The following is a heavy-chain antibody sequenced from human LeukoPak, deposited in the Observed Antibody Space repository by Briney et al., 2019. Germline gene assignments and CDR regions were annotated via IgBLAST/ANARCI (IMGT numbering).Heavy chain of an antibody. J-gene: IGHJ4*02. V-gene: IGHV3-30*18. CDR3: AKGRWMATITPFDY. CDR2: ISYDGSNK. Sequence: PGGSLRLSCAASGFTFSSYWMSWVRQAPGKGLEWVAVISYDGSNKYYADSVKGRFTISRDNSKNTLYLQMNSLRAEDTAVYYCAKGRWMATITPFDYWGQGTLVTVSS. CDR1: GFTFSSYW. D-gene: IGHD5-24*01.